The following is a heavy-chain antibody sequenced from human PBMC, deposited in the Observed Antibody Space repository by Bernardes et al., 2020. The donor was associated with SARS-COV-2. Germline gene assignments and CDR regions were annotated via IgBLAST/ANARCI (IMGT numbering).Heavy chain of an antibody. J-gene: IGHJ4*02. D-gene: IGHD5-18*01. V-gene: IGHV3-30*18. CDR2: ISYAGSTK. CDR3: VKRRAIFELWAGNFDY. CDR1: GFTFNNFG. Sequence: GGSLRLSCAASGFTFNNFGMHWVRQAPGKGLEWVSFISYAGSTKYYLDSLKGLFTISRDSSKNTLYLQMNSLRDDDTAVYYCVKRRAIFELWAGNFDYWGQGTLVTVSS.